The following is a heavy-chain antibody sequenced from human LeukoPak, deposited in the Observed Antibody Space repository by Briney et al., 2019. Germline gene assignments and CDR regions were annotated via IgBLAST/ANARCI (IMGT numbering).Heavy chain of an antibody. V-gene: IGHV1-46*01. D-gene: IGHD6-6*01. Sequence: ASVKVSCKASGYTFSSYYIHWVRQAPGLGLQWMGMIKPSGGTIRYGQGFQGRVTMTTGTSTSTVFMELSSLTSDDTAVYYCARDFYTSSSTGVPNSFDPWGQGTLVTVSS. CDR1: GYTFSSYY. CDR2: IKPSGGTI. CDR3: ARDFYTSSSTGVPNSFDP. J-gene: IGHJ5*02.